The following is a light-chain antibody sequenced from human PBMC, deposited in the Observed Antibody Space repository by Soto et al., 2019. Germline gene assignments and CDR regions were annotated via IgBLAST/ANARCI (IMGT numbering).Light chain of an antibody. CDR1: SSNIGNNY. V-gene: IGLV1-51*01. Sequence: SALTQPPSVSAAPGQKVTISCSGSSSNIGNNYVSWYQQVPGTAPKLLIYDNNKRPSGNPDRFSGSKSGTSATLGTSGLQTGDEADYYCGTWDSSLSVHVFGTGTKVTVL. J-gene: IGLJ1*01. CDR3: GTWDSSLSVHV. CDR2: DNN.